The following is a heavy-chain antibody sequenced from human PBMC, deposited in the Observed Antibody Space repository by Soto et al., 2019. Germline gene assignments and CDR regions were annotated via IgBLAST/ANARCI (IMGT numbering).Heavy chain of an antibody. D-gene: IGHD6-13*01. V-gene: IGHV1-8*01. CDR3: ARGHSSSWYSCLGRYYGMDV. Sequence: GASVKVSCKASGYTFTSYDINWVRQATGQGLEWMGWMNPNSGNTGYAQKFQGRVTMTRNTSISTAYMELSSLRSEDTAVYYCARGHSSSWYSCLGRYYGMDVWGQGTPVTVSS. CDR2: MNPNSGNT. CDR1: GYTFTSYD. J-gene: IGHJ6*02.